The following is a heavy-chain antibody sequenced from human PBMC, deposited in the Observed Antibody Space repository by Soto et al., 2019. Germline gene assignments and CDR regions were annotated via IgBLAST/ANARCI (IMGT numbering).Heavy chain of an antibody. V-gene: IGHV4-34*01. J-gene: IGHJ4*02. CDR1: GGSFSGYY. Sequence: SETMSLTCTVYGGSFSGYYWSWIRQPPGKGLEWIGEINHSGSTNYSPSLKSRVTISVDTSKNQFSLKLSSVTAADTAVYYCARGHEYSSQTVFDYWGQGTLVTVSS. CDR2: INHSGST. D-gene: IGHD6-6*01. CDR3: ARGHEYSSQTVFDY.